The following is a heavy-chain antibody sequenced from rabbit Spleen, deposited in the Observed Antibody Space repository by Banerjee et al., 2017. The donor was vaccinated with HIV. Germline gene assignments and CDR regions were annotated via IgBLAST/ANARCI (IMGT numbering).Heavy chain of an antibody. V-gene: IGHV1S40*01. CDR3: ARDLVAVIGWNFNL. Sequence: QSLEESGGDLVKPEGSLTLTCTVSGIDFSSYYLDSMCWVRQAPGKGLEWIACILGDSSGATYYANWAKGRFTISKTSSTTVTLQMTSLTTADTATYFCARDLVAVIGWNFNLWGQGTLVTVS. CDR2: ILGDSSGAT. D-gene: IGHD1-1*01. CDR1: GIDFSSYYLDS. J-gene: IGHJ4*01.